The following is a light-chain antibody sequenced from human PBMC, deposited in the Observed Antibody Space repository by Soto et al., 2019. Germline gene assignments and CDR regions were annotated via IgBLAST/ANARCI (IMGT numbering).Light chain of an antibody. Sequence: QSALTQPRSVSGSPGQSVTISCTGTSSDVGGYNYVSWYQQHPGKAPKLMIYGVTERPSGVPDRFSGSKSGNTASLTVSGLQSEDEADYYCSSYAGSSTWVFGGGTKLTVL. CDR1: SSDVGGYNY. V-gene: IGLV2-11*01. CDR3: SSYAGSSTWV. J-gene: IGLJ3*02. CDR2: GVT.